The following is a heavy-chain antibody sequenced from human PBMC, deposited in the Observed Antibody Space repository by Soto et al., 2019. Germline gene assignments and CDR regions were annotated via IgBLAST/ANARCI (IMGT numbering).Heavy chain of an antibody. CDR2: VHYSGIT. CDR3: ARRAHGYPTNWFDP. J-gene: IGHJ5*02. D-gene: IGHD3-22*01. V-gene: IGHV4-39*01. CDR1: GASVSGGTYY. Sequence: QLQLQESGPGLAKPSETLSLACSVSGASVSGGTYYWGWIRQPPGKGLEWVGDVHYSGITHYNPSLMSRATISVDTSHNQFSLKLSSVTAADTAVYYCARRAHGYPTNWFDPWGQGTLVIVSS.